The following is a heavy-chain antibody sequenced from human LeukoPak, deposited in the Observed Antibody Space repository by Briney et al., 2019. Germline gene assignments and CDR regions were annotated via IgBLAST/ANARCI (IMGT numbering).Heavy chain of an antibody. Sequence: GGSLRLSCAASGFTVSSNYMSWVRQAPGKGLEWVSYISSSSSTIYYADSVKGRFTISRDNAKNSLYLQMNSLRAEDTAVYYCARAAVANFDYWGQGTLVTVSS. CDR1: GFTVSSNY. CDR2: ISSSSSTI. V-gene: IGHV3-48*01. CDR3: ARAAVANFDY. D-gene: IGHD2-15*01. J-gene: IGHJ4*02.